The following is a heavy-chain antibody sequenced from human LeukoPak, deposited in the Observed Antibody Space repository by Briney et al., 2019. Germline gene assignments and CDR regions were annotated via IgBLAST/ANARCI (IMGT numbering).Heavy chain of an antibody. CDR3: ARVGSYYDFWSGYRNFYGMDV. CDR1: GFIFNNYD. CDR2: IGAAGDT. D-gene: IGHD3-3*01. J-gene: IGHJ6*02. V-gene: IGHV3-13*01. Sequence: GGSLRLSCAASGFIFNNYDMHWVRQATGKGLEWVSAIGAAGDTYYPGSVKGRFTISRENANNSLHLQMNSLRAGDTAVYYCARVGSYYDFWSGYRNFYGMDVWGQGTTVTVSS.